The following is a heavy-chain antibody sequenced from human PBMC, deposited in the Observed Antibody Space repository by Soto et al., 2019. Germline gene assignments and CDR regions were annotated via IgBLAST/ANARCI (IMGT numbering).Heavy chain of an antibody. V-gene: IGHV3-30*18. CDR2: ISYDGSNK. Sequence: QVQLVESGGGVVQPGRSLRLSCAASGFTFSSYVMHWVRQAPGKGLEWVAVISYDGSNKYYADSVKGRFTISRDNSKNTLYLQMNSLRAEDTAVYYCAKDGEYCSGGSCYSDYWGQGTLVTVSS. J-gene: IGHJ4*02. CDR1: GFTFSSYV. D-gene: IGHD2-15*01. CDR3: AKDGEYCSGGSCYSDY.